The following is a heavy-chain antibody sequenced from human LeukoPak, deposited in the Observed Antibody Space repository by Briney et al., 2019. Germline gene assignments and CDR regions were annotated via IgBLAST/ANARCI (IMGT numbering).Heavy chain of an antibody. V-gene: IGHV5-51*01. CDR3: ARHDHYYAMDV. J-gene: IGHJ6*02. CDR2: IYPGDSDT. CDR1: GYSFTNYW. Sequence: GESLKTSWKGSGYSFTNYWIGWVRQMPGKGLEWMGFIYPGDSDTRYSPSFQGQVTISADKSIRTAYLQWRSLKASDTAIYYCARHDHYYAMDVWGQGTTVTVSS.